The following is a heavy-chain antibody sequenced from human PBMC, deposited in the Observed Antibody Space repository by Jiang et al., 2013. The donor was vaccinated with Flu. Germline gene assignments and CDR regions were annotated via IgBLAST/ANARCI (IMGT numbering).Heavy chain of an antibody. D-gene: IGHD3-22*01. Sequence: SFTSYWIGWVRQMPGKGLEWMGIIYPGDSDTRYSPSFQGQVTISADKSISTAYLQWSSLKASDTAMYYCARLDYYDSSGYFNWFDPWGQGTLVTVSS. J-gene: IGHJ5*02. CDR1: SFTSYW. V-gene: IGHV5-51*01. CDR3: ARLDYYDSSGYFNWFDP. CDR2: IYPGDSDT.